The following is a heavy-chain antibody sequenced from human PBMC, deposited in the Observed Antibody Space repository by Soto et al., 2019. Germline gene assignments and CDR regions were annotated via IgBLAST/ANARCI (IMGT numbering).Heavy chain of an antibody. CDR2: ICYSGDT. CDR1: GGSIISINIC. CDR3: TVRDEVKSYYKRH. Sequence: PSETLSLTCAVSGGSIISINICWGWVRQPPGEGLEWFATICYSGDTYYNPSIKCPVTTSVDTSKNWFSLNLNSVTAADTAVYFLTVRDEVKSYYKRHWGRGKLVTASS. J-gene: IGHJ1*01. V-gene: IGHV4-39*01. D-gene: IGHD1-26*01.